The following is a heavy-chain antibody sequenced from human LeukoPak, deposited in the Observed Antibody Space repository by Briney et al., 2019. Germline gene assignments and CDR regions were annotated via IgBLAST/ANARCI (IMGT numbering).Heavy chain of an antibody. CDR3: AKDNFVAGSDY. D-gene: IGHD6-19*01. CDR1: VFTFGSFA. CDR2: ISGSGVST. Sequence: PGGTLRLSCAASVFTFGSFAMRWVPQPPGTGRERVSAISGSGVSTYYADSVKGRFTISRDNSKNTLYLQMNSLRAEDTAVYYCAKDNFVAGSDYWGQGTLVTVSS. V-gene: IGHV3-23*01. J-gene: IGHJ4*02.